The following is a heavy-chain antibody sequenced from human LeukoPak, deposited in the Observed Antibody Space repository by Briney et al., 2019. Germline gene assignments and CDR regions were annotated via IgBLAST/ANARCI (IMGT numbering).Heavy chain of an antibody. J-gene: IGHJ4*02. D-gene: IGHD6-19*01. V-gene: IGHV1-69*02. CDR1: GGTLSTYS. CDR3: ARSPGAIAVAGYFDY. CDR2: IIPILAIT. Sequence: RAPVKVSCKASGGTLSTYSLTWVRQAPGQGLEWMGRIIPILAITNYAQKFQGRVTIAADKSANTAFMELSSLRSEDTAVYYCARSPGAIAVAGYFDYWGQGTLVTVSS.